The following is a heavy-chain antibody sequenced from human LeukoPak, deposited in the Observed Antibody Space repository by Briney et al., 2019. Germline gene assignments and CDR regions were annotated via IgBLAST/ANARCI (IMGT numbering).Heavy chain of an antibody. Sequence: GESLKISCKGSGYSYTSYWIAWVRQMPGKGLEWMGIIFPGDSDTTYSPSFQGQVTISADKSISTAYLQWSSLRASDTAMYYCARLRLTTMTDHFDSWGQGTLVTVSS. CDR1: GYSYTSYW. D-gene: IGHD4-17*01. J-gene: IGHJ4*02. CDR2: IFPGDSDT. V-gene: IGHV5-51*01. CDR3: ARLRLTTMTDHFDS.